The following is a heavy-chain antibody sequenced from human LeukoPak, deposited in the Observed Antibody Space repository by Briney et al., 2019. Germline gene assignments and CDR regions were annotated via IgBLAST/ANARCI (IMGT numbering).Heavy chain of an antibody. D-gene: IGHD3-3*01. J-gene: IGHJ4*02. Sequence: ASVKVSCKASGYTFTSYGISWVRQAPGQGLEWMGWNSAYNGNTNYAQKLQGRVTMTTDTSTSTAYMELRSLRSDDTAVYYCARGGPYDFWSGYTNFDYWGQGTLVTVSS. CDR2: NSAYNGNT. V-gene: IGHV1-18*01. CDR1: GYTFTSYG. CDR3: ARGGPYDFWSGYTNFDY.